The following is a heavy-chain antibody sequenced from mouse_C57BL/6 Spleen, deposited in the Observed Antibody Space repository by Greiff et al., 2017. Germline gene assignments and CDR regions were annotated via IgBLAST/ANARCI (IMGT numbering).Heavy chain of an antibody. CDR2: IDPEDGET. CDR3: APTYYSNYDYAMDY. J-gene: IGHJ4*01. Sequence: EVKLMESGAELVKPGASVKLSCTASGFNIKDYYMHWVKQRTEQGLEWIGRIDPEDGETKYAPQFQGKATITADTSSNTAYLQLSSLTSEDTAVYYCAPTYYSNYDYAMDYWGQGTSVTVSS. CDR1: GFNIKDYY. D-gene: IGHD2-5*01. V-gene: IGHV14-2*01.